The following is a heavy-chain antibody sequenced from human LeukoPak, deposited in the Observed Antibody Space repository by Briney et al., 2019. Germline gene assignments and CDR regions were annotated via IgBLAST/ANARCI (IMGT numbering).Heavy chain of an antibody. CDR3: AKDIDSSSSRGYYFDY. Sequence: PGGSLRLSCAASGFTFDDYAMHWVRQAPGKGLEWVSGISWNSGSISYADSVKGRFTISRDNAKNSLYLQMNSLRAEDTALYYCAKDIDSSSSRGYYFDYWGQGTLVTVSS. D-gene: IGHD6-6*01. CDR1: GFTFDDYA. J-gene: IGHJ4*02. V-gene: IGHV3-9*01. CDR2: ISWNSGSI.